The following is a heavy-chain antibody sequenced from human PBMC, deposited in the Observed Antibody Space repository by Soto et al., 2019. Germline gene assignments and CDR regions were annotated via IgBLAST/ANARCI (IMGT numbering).Heavy chain of an antibody. CDR1: GYTFTSYG. CDR2: ISAYNGNT. D-gene: IGHD3-22*01. J-gene: IGHJ5*02. CDR3: ARPTRFYYDSSGQSAWFDP. V-gene: IGHV1-18*01. Sequence: ASVKVSCKASGYTFTSYGISWVRQAPGQGLEWMGWISAYNGNTNYAQKLQGRVTMTTDTSTSTAYMELSSLRSDDTAVYYCARPTRFYYDSSGQSAWFDPWGQGTLVTVSS.